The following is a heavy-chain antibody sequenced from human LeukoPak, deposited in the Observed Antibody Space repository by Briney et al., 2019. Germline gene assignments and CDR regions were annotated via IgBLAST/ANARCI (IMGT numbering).Heavy chain of an antibody. CDR2: IYSGGST. D-gene: IGHD2-15*01. CDR1: GFTVSSNY. J-gene: IGHJ6*03. V-gene: IGHV3-66*01. CDR3: ARVECSGGSCYLSDYYYYMDV. Sequence: GGSLRLSCAASGFTVSSNYMSWVRQAPGKGLEWVSVIYSGGSTYYADSVKGRFTISRDNAKNSLYLQMNSLRAEDTAVYYCARVECSGGSCYLSDYYYYMDVWGKGTTVTVSS.